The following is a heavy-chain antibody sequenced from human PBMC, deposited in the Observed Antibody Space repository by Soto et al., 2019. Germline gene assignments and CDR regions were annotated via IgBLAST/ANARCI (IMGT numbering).Heavy chain of an antibody. Sequence: EVQLVESGGGLVQAGGSLRLFCAASGFTFSNYEMNWVRQAPGKGLEWVSYIGNRGRTIYYADSVKGRFTISRDNAKNSLYLQMNSLSAEDTAVYYCARDPAIYSGKFDYGLDVWGQGTTVTVSS. J-gene: IGHJ6*02. CDR3: ARDPAIYSGKFDYGLDV. V-gene: IGHV3-48*03. CDR2: IGNRGRTI. CDR1: GFTFSNYE. D-gene: IGHD4-4*01.